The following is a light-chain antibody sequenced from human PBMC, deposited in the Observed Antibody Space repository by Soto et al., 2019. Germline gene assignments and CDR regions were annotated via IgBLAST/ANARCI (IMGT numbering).Light chain of an antibody. CDR1: SSNIGRSS. CDR3: SAWDDSLNGLYV. J-gene: IGLJ1*01. CDR2: SND. V-gene: IGLV1-44*01. Sequence: QSALTQAPSASGTPGQRVTISCSGSSSNIGRSSVNWYQHLPGTAPQLLIYSNDRRPSGVPERFSGSKSGTSASLAISGLQSEDEADYYCSAWDDSLNGLYVFGTGTKVTVL.